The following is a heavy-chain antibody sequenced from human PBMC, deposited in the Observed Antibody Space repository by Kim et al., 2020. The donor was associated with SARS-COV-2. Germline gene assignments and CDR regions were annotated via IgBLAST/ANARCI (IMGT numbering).Heavy chain of an antibody. J-gene: IGHJ6*02. CDR3: ARVGSTHYGMDV. Sequence: SETLSLTCTVSGGSISSYYWSWIRQPPGKGLEWIGYIYYSGSTNYNPSLKSRVTISVDTSKNQFSLKLSSVTAADTAVYYCARVGSTHYGMDVWGQGTTVTVSS. CDR1: GGSISSYY. CDR2: IYYSGST. D-gene: IGHD2-15*01. V-gene: IGHV4-59*01.